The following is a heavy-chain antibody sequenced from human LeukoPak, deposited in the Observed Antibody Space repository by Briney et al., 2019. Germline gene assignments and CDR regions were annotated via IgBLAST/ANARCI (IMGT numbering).Heavy chain of an antibody. J-gene: IGHJ6*03. Sequence: GGSLRLSCAASGFTFSSYWMSWVRQAPGKGLEWVANIKQDGSEKYYVDSVKGRFTISRDNAKNSLYLQMNSLRAEDTAVYYCARVLHYYYYYYMDVWGKGTTVTVSS. CDR3: ARVLHYYYYYYMDV. V-gene: IGHV3-7*01. CDR2: IKQDGSEK. D-gene: IGHD2-15*01. CDR1: GFTFSSYW.